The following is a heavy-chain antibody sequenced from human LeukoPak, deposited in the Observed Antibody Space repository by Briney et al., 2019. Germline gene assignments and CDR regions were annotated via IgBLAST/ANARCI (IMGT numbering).Heavy chain of an antibody. CDR3: ARVRGGSGRSYAADAFDI. J-gene: IGHJ3*02. D-gene: IGHD1-26*01. CDR2: IDNDGSST. CDR1: GFNFSSVW. Sequence: GGSLRLSCAASGFNFSSVWMNCVRQAPGNVLMWFSRIDNDGSSTSYADSVKGRFTISRDNAKSTLYLQLTSLRAEDTAVYYCARVRGGSGRSYAADAFDIWGQGTMVTVSS. V-gene: IGHV3-74*01.